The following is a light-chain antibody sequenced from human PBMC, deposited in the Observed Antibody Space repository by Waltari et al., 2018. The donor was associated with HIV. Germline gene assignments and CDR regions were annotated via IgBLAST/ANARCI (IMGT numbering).Light chain of an antibody. V-gene: IGKV4-1*01. CDR3: QQYYSTPWT. CDR2: RAS. CDR1: QSVLFRSNKKNY. J-gene: IGKJ1*01. Sequence: DIVMTQSPDSLAVPPGERATINCKSSQSVLFRSNKKNYLAWVNQKPGQPPKLLIYRASTRESGVPDRFSGSGSRTDYTLANSCLEADDVAVYYCQQYYSTPWTFGQGTKVEIK.